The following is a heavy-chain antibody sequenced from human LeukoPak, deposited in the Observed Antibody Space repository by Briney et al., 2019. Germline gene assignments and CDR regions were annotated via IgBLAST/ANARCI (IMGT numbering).Heavy chain of an antibody. CDR1: GFTFSDYG. D-gene: IGHD6-6*01. Sequence: PGGSLRLSCAASGFTFSDYGMHWVRQAPGKGLEWVAVIWYDGTNKRYAESVKGRFAISRDDSKKTLYLQMNGLRVEDTAVYYCAKRGSYSSSSRDYYYMDVWGKGTTVTVSS. V-gene: IGHV3-33*03. CDR2: IWYDGTNK. CDR3: AKRGSYSSSSRDYYYMDV. J-gene: IGHJ6*03.